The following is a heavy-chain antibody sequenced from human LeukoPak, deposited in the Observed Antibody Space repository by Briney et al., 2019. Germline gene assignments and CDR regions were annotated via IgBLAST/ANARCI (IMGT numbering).Heavy chain of an antibody. CDR3: ARDYYGGHNLYNFDL. V-gene: IGHV1-46*01. Sequence: GASVKVSCKASGGTFSSYAISWVRQAPGQGLEWMGMINPSGGRTTYAKKFQGRVTMTRDTSTNTVYTELSSLRSDDTAVYYRARDYYGGHNLYNFDLWGQGTRVIVSS. J-gene: IGHJ4*02. CDR1: GGTFSSYA. D-gene: IGHD3-10*01. CDR2: INPSGGRT.